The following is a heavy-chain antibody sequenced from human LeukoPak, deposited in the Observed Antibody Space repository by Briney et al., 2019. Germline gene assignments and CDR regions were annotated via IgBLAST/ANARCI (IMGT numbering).Heavy chain of an antibody. V-gene: IGHV3-23*01. Sequence: PGGSLRLSCAASGFTFSSYGMSWVRQAPGKGLEWVSAISGSGGSTYYADSVKGRFTISRALYLQMNSLRAEDTAVYYCAKDLGYAGYNWNDAAFDIWGQGTMVTVSS. CDR1: GFTFSSYG. D-gene: IGHD1-1*01. CDR2: ISGSGGST. CDR3: AKDLGYAGYNWNDAAFDI. J-gene: IGHJ3*02.